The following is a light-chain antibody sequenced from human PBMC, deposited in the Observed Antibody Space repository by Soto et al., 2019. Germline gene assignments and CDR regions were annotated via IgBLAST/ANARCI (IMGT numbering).Light chain of an antibody. CDR1: SSDVGGYNY. CDR2: DVG. J-gene: IGLJ1*01. CDR3: SSYTTSSTYV. Sequence: QSVLTQPASVSGSPGQSITISCTGTSSDVGGYNYVSWYQQHPGKAPKLMIYDVGNRPSGVSNRFSGFKSGNTASLTISGLHAEDEADYYCSSYTTSSTYVFGTGTKSPS. V-gene: IGLV2-14*03.